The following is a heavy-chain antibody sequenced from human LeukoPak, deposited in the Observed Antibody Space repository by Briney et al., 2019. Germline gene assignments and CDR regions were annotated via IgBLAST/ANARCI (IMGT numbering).Heavy chain of an antibody. CDR3: APRGDIEHSYGYGKWFDP. CDR2: INHSGSA. Sequence: PSETLSLTCAVSGGSFSGYSWSWIRQPPGKGLEWIGEINHSGSANYNASLKSRVTISVDTSKNQFSLRLSSVTAADTAVYYCAPRGDIEHSYGYGKWFDPWGQGTRVTVSS. CDR1: GGSFSGYS. D-gene: IGHD5-18*01. V-gene: IGHV4-34*01. J-gene: IGHJ5*02.